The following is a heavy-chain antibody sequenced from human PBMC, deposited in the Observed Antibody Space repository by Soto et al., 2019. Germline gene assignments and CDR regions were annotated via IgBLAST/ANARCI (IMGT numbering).Heavy chain of an antibody. J-gene: IGHJ4*02. Sequence: EVQLVESGGGLVQPGGSLRLSCAASGFTVSSNYMSWVRQAPGKGLEWVSVIYSGGSTYYEDSVKGRLTISRDNSKNTLYLQMNSLRAEDTAVYYCARVDGDYVLPFSYFDYWGQGTLVTVSS. CDR1: GFTVSSNY. CDR3: ARVDGDYVLPFSYFDY. CDR2: IYSGGST. D-gene: IGHD4-17*01. V-gene: IGHV3-66*01.